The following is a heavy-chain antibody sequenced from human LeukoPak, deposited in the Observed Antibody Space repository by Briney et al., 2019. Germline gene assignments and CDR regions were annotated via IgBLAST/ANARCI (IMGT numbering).Heavy chain of an antibody. CDR1: GFTFSSYA. CDR3: AKDGLEWFSLWYYFDY. D-gene: IGHD3-3*01. Sequence: PGGSLRLSCAASGFTFSSYAMSWVRQAPGKGLEWVAFIRYDGSNKYYADSVKGRFTISRDNSKNTLYLQMNSLRAEDTAVYYCAKDGLEWFSLWYYFDYWGQGTLVTVSS. CDR2: IRYDGSNK. J-gene: IGHJ4*02. V-gene: IGHV3-30*02.